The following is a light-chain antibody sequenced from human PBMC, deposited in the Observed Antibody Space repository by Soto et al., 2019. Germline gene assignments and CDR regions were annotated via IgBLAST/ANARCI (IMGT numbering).Light chain of an antibody. CDR1: SSDVGGYNY. J-gene: IGLJ2*01. CDR2: EVS. CDR3: CSYAGSSTPVV. Sequence: QSVLTQPPSASGSPGQSVTISCTGTSSDVGGYNYVSWYQQHPGKAPKLMIYEVSKRPSGVPDRFSGSKSGNTASLTISGLQAEDEADYYCCSYAGSSTPVVFGGGTKLTVL. V-gene: IGLV2-8*01.